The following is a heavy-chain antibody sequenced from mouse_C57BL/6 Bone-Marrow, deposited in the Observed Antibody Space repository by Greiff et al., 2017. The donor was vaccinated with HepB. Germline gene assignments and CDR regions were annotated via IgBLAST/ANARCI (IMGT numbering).Heavy chain of an antibody. CDR3: TRDLDDGYLYYFDY. J-gene: IGHJ2*01. V-gene: IGHV5-9-1*02. Sequence: EVMLVESGEGLVKPGGSLKLSCAASGFTFSSYAMSWVRQTPEKRLEWVAYISSGGDYIYYADTVKGRFTISRDNARNTLYLQMSSLKSEDTAMYYCTRDLDDGYLYYFDYWGQGTTLTVSS. CDR2: ISSGGDYI. CDR1: GFTFSSYA. D-gene: IGHD2-3*01.